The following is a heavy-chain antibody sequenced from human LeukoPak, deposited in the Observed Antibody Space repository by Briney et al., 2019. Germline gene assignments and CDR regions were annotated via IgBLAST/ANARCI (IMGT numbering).Heavy chain of an antibody. V-gene: IGHV3-9*01. D-gene: IGHD3-10*01. J-gene: IGHJ5*02. CDR2: ISWNSGSI. CDR1: GFTFDDYA. Sequence: PGGSLRLSCAASGFTFDDYAMHWVRQAPGKGLEWVSGISWNSGSIGYADSVKGRFTISRDNAKNSLYLQMNSLRAEDTALYYCAKDSLGVVRGVNEVSWGQGTLVTVSS. CDR3: AKDSLGVVRGVNEVS.